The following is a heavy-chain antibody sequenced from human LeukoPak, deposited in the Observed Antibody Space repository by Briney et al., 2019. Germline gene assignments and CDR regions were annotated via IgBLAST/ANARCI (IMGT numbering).Heavy chain of an antibody. V-gene: IGHV1-46*01. CDR1: GYTFTSYY. CDR2: INLSSGST. D-gene: IGHD5-18*01. CDR3: ARGYTYGDY. J-gene: IGHJ4*02. Sequence: ASVKVSCKASGYTFTSYYMHWVRQAPGQGLEWMGIINLSSGSTSYAQNFQGRVTMTRDTSSSTVNMELSSLGSEDTAVYYCARGYTYGDYWGQGTLVTVSS.